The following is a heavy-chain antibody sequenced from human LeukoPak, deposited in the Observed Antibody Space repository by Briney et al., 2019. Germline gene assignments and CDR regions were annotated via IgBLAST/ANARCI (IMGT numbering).Heavy chain of an antibody. D-gene: IGHD4-23*01. CDR3: TRRNERSDDYGGNSNDY. J-gene: IGHJ4*02. V-gene: IGHV3-73*01. CDR2: IRSKANSYAT. CDR1: GFTFSGSA. Sequence: GGSLRHSCAASGFTFSGSAMHWVRQASGKGLEWVGRIRSKANSYATAYAASVKGRFTISRDDSKNTAYLQMNSLKTEDTAVYYCTRRNERSDDYGGNSNDYWGQGTLVTVSS.